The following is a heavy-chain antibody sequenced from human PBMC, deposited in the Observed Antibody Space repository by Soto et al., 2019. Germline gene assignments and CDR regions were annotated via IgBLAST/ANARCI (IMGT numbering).Heavy chain of an antibody. J-gene: IGHJ5*02. CDR2: ISNDGSNK. D-gene: IGHD3-22*01. V-gene: IGHV3-30*18. CDR1: GFTFSNYG. CDR3: AKDQGDSSAYSTWFDP. Sequence: QVQLVESGGGVVQPGRSLRLSCAASGFTFSNYGMHWVRQAPGKGLEWVAVISNDGSNKYYADSVKGRFTISRDNSKDMLYLQMNSLRPDDTAVYYCAKDQGDSSAYSTWFDPWGQGTLVTVSS.